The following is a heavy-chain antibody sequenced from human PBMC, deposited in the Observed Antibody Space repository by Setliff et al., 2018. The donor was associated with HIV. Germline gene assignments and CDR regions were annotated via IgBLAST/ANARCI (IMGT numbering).Heavy chain of an antibody. V-gene: IGHV1-18*01. CDR3: ASGSGYCKNGNCYIGVHKNPDKYYFDY. D-gene: IGHD2-8*01. Sequence: ASVKVSCKPSGYTFTTYGLSWVRQAPGQGLEWMGWISTYSDETSYSQNLQGRLTMTTDTSTGTAYMELSSLRSEDTAVYYCASGSGYCKNGNCYIGVHKNPDKYYFDYWGQGTLVTVSS. J-gene: IGHJ4*02. CDR1: GYTFTTYG. CDR2: ISTYSDET.